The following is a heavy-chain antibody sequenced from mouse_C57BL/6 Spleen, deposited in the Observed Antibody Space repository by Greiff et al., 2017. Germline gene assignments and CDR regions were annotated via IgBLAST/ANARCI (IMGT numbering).Heavy chain of an antibody. CDR3: ARVRDDGYFPDY. CDR1: GYTFTDYY. J-gene: IGHJ2*01. Sequence: VQLQQSGPELVKPGASVKISCKASGYTFTDYYMNWVKQSHGKSLEWIGDINPNNGGTSYNQKFKGKATLTVDKSSSTAYMELRSLTSEDSAVYYCARVRDDGYFPDYWGQGTTLTVSS. V-gene: IGHV1-26*01. CDR2: INPNNGGT. D-gene: IGHD2-3*01.